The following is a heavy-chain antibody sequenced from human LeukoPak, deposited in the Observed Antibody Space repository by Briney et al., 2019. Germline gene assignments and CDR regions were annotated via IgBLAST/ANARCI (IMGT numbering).Heavy chain of an antibody. CDR3: ASCTVTTGSYYYYMVV. CDR2: RSYDGSNK. Sequence: PGGSLRLSCAASGFTFSSYGMDWVSQAPGNGLEWVAVRSYDGSNKYYADSVKGRFTISSDNSKNTLYLQMNSLRAEDTAVCYCASCTVTTGSYYYYMVVWGKGTMVTVSS. D-gene: IGHD4-11*01. V-gene: IGHV3-30*03. CDR1: GFTFSSYG. J-gene: IGHJ6*03.